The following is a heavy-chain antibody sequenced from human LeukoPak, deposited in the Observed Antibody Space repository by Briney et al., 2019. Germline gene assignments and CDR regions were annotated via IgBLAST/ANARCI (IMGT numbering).Heavy chain of an antibody. V-gene: IGHV1-69*13. CDR1: GGTFNNYA. J-gene: IGHJ4*02. D-gene: IGHD6-6*01. CDR2: ISPIFGTA. CDR3: ARGRSSPNN. Sequence: PVKGSCKASGGTFNNYAISWVRQPPGQGLEWMGGISPIFGTANYAQKFQGRVTITADESTSTAYMELSSLRSEDTAVYYCARGRSSPNNWGQGTLVTVSS.